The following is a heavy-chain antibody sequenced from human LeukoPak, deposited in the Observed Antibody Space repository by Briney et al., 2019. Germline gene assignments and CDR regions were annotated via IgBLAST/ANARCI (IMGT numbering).Heavy chain of an antibody. V-gene: IGHV3-30-3*01. CDR3: ARGGYGDDFDY. J-gene: IGHJ4*02. Sequence: GGSLRLSCAASGFTFSSYAMHWVRQAPGKGLEWVAVIPYDGSNKYYADSVKGRFTISRDNSKNTLYLQMNSLRAEDTAVYYCARGGYGDDFDYWGQGTLVTVSS. D-gene: IGHD4-17*01. CDR2: IPYDGSNK. CDR1: GFTFSSYA.